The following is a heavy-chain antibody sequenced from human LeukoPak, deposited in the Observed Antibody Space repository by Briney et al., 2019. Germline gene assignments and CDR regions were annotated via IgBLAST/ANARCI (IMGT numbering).Heavy chain of an antibody. CDR3: AHHGGGTIRIAAFDI. J-gene: IGHJ3*02. Sequence: GGSLRLSCAASGFTFRNYGMSWVRQAPGKGREGVSAISGDAADIFYADSAKGRFTISRDNCKNTLYLQLNSLRAEDTAIYYCAHHGGGTIRIAAFDIWGQGTMVTVSS. D-gene: IGHD3-3*01. CDR1: GFTFRNYG. CDR2: ISGDAADI. V-gene: IGHV3-23*01.